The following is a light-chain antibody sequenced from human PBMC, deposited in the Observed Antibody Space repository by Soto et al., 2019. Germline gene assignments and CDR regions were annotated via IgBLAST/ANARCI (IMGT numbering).Light chain of an antibody. CDR2: AAS. CDR3: QQYGSSPIT. V-gene: IGKV3-20*01. Sequence: EKLMTQSPATLSVSPRETDTLSCTASQSISNNVAWYQQKPGQAPRLLIYAASIRAPGIPDKFSGTGSGTEYSLTIDRLEPEDFAVYYCQQYGSSPITFGQGTRLEIK. CDR1: QSISNN. J-gene: IGKJ5*01.